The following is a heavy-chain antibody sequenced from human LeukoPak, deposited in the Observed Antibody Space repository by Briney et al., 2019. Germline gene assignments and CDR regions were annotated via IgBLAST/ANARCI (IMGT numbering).Heavy chain of an antibody. Sequence: GGSLRLSCAASGFTVSSNYMSWVRQAPGKGLEWVSVIYTDGSTFYADSVKGRFTISRDNSKSTLYLQMNSLRAEDTAVYYCAGSMTTVATSPYYWGQGTLVTVSS. D-gene: IGHD4-17*01. CDR2: IYTDGST. V-gene: IGHV3-53*01. CDR3: AGSMTTVATSPYY. J-gene: IGHJ4*02. CDR1: GFTVSSNY.